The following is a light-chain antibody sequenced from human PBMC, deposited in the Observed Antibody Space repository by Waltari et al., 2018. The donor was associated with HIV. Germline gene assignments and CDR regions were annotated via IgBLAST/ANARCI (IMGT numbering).Light chain of an antibody. CDR1: PSNIGTNT. J-gene: IGLJ2*01. V-gene: IGLV1-44*01. CDR2: RNH. Sequence: QSVLTQPPSASGTLGQGFTISCFGSPSNIGTNTVNWYQHLPGAAPKLIIFRNHQRPSGVPDRFSGSQSGTSAFLTITGLLPGDEATYYCAAWDASLHVVFGGGTQLTVL. CDR3: AAWDASLHVV.